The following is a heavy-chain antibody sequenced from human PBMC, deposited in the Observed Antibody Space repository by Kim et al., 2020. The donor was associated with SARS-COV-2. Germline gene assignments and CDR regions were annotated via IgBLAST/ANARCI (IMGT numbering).Heavy chain of an antibody. J-gene: IGHJ4*02. CDR1: GFTFSSYA. Sequence: GGSLRLSCAASGFTFSSYAMHWVRQAPGKGLEYVSAISSNGGSTYYANSVKGRFTISRDNSKNTLYLQMGSLRAKDMAVYYCARVASSGWYDYWGQGTLVTVSS. CDR3: ARVASSGWYDY. V-gene: IGHV3-64*01. D-gene: IGHD6-19*01. CDR2: ISSNGGST.